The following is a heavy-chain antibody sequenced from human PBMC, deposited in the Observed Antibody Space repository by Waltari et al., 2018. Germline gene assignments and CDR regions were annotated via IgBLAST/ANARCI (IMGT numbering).Heavy chain of an antibody. J-gene: IGHJ4*02. V-gene: IGHV3-74*01. CDR3: TRGGNGGNFFDY. CDR2: INRDGSSI. CDR1: GFTFSNYW. Sequence: EVQLVESGGGLVQPGGSLRLSCAASGFTFSNYWMLWVRQAPGKGLVWVSRINRDGSSITYADSVKGRFTISTDNARNTLYLQMNSLRAEDTAVYYCTRGGNGGNFFDYWGQGALVTVSS. D-gene: IGHD2-21*01.